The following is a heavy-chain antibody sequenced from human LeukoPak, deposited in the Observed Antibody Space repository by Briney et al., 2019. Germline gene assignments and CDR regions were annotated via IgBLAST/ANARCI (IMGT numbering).Heavy chain of an antibody. V-gene: IGHV4-59*02. CDR1: GGSVSDYY. J-gene: IGHJ6*03. Sequence: SETLSLTCTISGGSVSDYYWSWIRQSPGKGLEWIGYIYHTGSTSYSPSPKSRVTISVDTSKNQFSLKLSSVTAADTAVYYCARDRDTPSSRAYYMDVWGKGTTVTVSS. D-gene: IGHD5-18*01. CDR3: ARDRDTPSSRAYYMDV. CDR2: IYHTGST.